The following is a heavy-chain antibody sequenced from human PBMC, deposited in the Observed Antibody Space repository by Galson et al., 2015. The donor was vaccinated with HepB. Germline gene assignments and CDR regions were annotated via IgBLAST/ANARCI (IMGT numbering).Heavy chain of an antibody. J-gene: IGHJ4*02. D-gene: IGHD3-10*01. CDR2: IYSGGST. Sequence: SLRLSCAASGFTVSSNYMSWVRQAPGKGLEWVSVIYSGGSTYYADSVKGRFTISRDNSKNTLYLQMNSLRAEDTAVYYCARAYYYGSGTPPGLGWGQGTLVTVSS. CDR1: GFTVSSNY. CDR3: ARAYYYGSGTPPGLG. V-gene: IGHV3-66*01.